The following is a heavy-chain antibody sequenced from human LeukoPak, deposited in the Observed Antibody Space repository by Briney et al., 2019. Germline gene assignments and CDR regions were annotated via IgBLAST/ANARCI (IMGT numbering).Heavy chain of an antibody. V-gene: IGHV4-59*01. Sequence: SETLSLTCTVSGGSISDYYWSWIRQPPGTGLEYIGYIYYSGSTNYNPSLKSRVTISVDTSKNQFSLKLSSVTAADTAVYYCASSYGSGIHHYWGQGTLVTVSS. CDR3: ASSYGSGIHHY. CDR1: GGSISDYY. D-gene: IGHD3-10*01. J-gene: IGHJ4*02. CDR2: IYYSGST.